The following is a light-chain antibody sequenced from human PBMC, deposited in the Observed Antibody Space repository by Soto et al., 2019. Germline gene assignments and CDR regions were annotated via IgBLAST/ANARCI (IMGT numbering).Light chain of an antibody. V-gene: IGLV2-14*01. CDR1: SSDVGNYNY. CDR2: EVS. Sequence: QSVLTQPASVSGSPGQSITISCTGTSSDVGNYNYVSWYQQHPGKAPKLMIYEVSNRPSGVSNRFSGSKSGNTASLTISWLQAEDEADYYCSSFTSSSTYVFGTGTKVTVL. CDR3: SSFTSSSTYV. J-gene: IGLJ1*01.